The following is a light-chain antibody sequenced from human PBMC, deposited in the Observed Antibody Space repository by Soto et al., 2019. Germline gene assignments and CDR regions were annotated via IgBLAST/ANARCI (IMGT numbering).Light chain of an antibody. V-gene: IGLV2-14*01. CDR1: SSDVGGYNY. CDR2: EVS. J-gene: IGLJ1*01. Sequence: QSVLTQPSSVSGSPGQSITISCTGTSSDVGGYNYVSWYQQHPGKAPKLMIYEVSNRTSGVSNRLSGSKSGNTASLTISGLHAEDEVDYYCRSYTCCSTLGVFGRGTKVNVL. CDR3: RSYTCCSTLGV.